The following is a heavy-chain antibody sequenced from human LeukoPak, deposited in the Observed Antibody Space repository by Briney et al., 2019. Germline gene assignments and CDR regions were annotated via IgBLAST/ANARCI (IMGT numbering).Heavy chain of an antibody. CDR2: IYHSVST. J-gene: IGHJ4*02. Sequence: PSETLSLTCTVSGYSISSGYYWGWSRQPPGKGLGWVGSIYHSVSTYYNPSLKSRVTISVDKSKNQFSLKLSSVSAADRAVYYCSRDQYQAGRSDYWGQGTMVTVSS. CDR3: SRDQYQAGRSDY. D-gene: IGHD2-2*01. CDR1: GYSISSGYY. V-gene: IGHV4-38-2*02.